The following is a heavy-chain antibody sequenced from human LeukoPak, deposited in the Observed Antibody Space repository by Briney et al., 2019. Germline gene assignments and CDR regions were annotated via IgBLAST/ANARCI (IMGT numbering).Heavy chain of an antibody. V-gene: IGHV3-23*01. D-gene: IGHD2-8*01. Sequence: GGSLRLSCAVSGFTFSSYAVSWVRQAPGKGLEWVSSISGSGGSTYSADSVKGRFTISRDNSKNTLYLQMNSLRAEDTALYYCAKDRSFTNDICHGDFDYWGQGTLVTVSS. CDR1: GFTFSSYA. CDR2: ISGSGGST. J-gene: IGHJ4*02. CDR3: AKDRSFTNDICHGDFDY.